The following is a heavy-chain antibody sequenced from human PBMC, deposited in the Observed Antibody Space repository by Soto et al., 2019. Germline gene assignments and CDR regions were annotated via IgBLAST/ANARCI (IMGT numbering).Heavy chain of an antibody. Sequence: SQPLSVTCAVSDGSISSSNWWSWINKTPGKGLEWIGEIYHSGSTNYNPSLKSRVTISVDKSKNQFSLKLSSVTAADTAVYYCARDLNFWSGYYTGIHYYYGMDVWGQGTTVTVSS. CDR3: ARDLNFWSGYYTGIHYYYGMDV. J-gene: IGHJ6*02. CDR2: IYHSGST. D-gene: IGHD3-3*01. CDR1: DGSISSSNW. V-gene: IGHV4-4*02.